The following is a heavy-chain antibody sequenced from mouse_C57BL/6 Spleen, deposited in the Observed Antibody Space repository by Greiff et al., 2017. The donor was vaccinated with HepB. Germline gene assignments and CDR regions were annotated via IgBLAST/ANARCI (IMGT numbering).Heavy chain of an antibody. J-gene: IGHJ4*01. CDR2: INPSTGGT. D-gene: IGHD2-4*01. CDR1: GYSFTGYY. CDR3: AFYYDYDKGPMDY. Sequence: LVESGPELVKPGASVKISCKASGYSFTGYYMNWVKQSPEKSLEWIGEINPSTGGTTYNQKFKAKATLTVDKSSSTAYMQLKSLTSEDSAVYYCAFYYDYDKGPMDYWGQGTSVTVSS. V-gene: IGHV1-42*01.